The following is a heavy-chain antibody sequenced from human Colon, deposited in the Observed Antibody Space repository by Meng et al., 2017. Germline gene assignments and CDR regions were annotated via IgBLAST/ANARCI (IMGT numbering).Heavy chain of an antibody. CDR3: ARLRDGYNYLLDY. CDR2: IIPICGTA. D-gene: IGHD5-24*01. Sequence: SVKVSCKASGGTFSSYAISWVRQAPGQGLEWMGGIIPICGTANYAQKFQGRVTITADKSTSTAYMELSSLRSEDTAVYYCARLRDGYNYLLDYWGQGTLVTVSS. J-gene: IGHJ4*02. CDR1: GGTFSSYA. V-gene: IGHV1-69*06.